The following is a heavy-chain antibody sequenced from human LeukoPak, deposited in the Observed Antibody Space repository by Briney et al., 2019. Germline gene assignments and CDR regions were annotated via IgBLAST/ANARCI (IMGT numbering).Heavy chain of an antibody. D-gene: IGHD3-22*01. Sequence: GGSLRLSCATSGFTFSGSAIHWVRQASGKGLEWVGRIRSKANSYATTDVASVRGRFSISRDDSKNTAYLQMNSLKTEDTAVYYCARPSYDSSVSGVVYWGQGTLVTVSS. CDR1: GFTFSGSA. J-gene: IGHJ4*02. CDR2: IRSKANSYAT. CDR3: ARPSYDSSVSGVVY. V-gene: IGHV3-73*01.